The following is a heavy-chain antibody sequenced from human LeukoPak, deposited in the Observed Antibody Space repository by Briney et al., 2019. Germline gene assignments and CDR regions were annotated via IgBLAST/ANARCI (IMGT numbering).Heavy chain of an antibody. CDR2: IYYSGST. CDR3: ARGYYYDSSGYYPLDY. J-gene: IGHJ4*02. D-gene: IGHD3-22*01. V-gene: IGHV4-30-4*01. CDR1: GGSISSSNW. Sequence: PSETLSLTCAVSGGSISSSNWWSWIRQPPGKGLEWIGYIYYSGSTYYNPSLKSRVTISVDTSKNQFSLKLSSVTAADTAVYYCARGYYYDSSGYYPLDYWGQRTLVTVSS.